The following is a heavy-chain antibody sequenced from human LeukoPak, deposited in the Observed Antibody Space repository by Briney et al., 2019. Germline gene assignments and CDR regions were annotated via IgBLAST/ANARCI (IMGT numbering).Heavy chain of an antibody. CDR1: GFTFSSYA. J-gene: IGHJ6*02. CDR3: ARDFEKHDELEWLLGLRYYYGMDV. D-gene: IGHD3-3*01. Sequence: GGSLRLSCAASGFTFSSYAMHWVRQAPGKGLEWVAVISYDGSNKYYADSVKGRFTISRDNSKNTLYLQMNSLRAEDTAVYYCARDFEKHDELEWLLGLRYYYGMDVWGQGTTVTVSS. CDR2: ISYDGSNK. V-gene: IGHV3-30-3*01.